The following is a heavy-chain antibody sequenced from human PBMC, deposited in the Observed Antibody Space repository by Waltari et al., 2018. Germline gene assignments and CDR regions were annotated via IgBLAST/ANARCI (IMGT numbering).Heavy chain of an antibody. CDR3: ARDGGISPDAFDI. V-gene: IGHV3-30-3*01. CDR1: GFTFSSYA. CDR2: ISYDGSNK. Sequence: QVQLVESGGGVVQPGRSLRLSCAASGFTFSSYAMHWVRQAPGKGLEWGAVISYDGSNKDYADSVKGRFTISRDNSKNTLYLQMNSLRAEDTAVYYCARDGGISPDAFDIWGQGTMVTVSS. D-gene: IGHD3-16*01. J-gene: IGHJ3*02.